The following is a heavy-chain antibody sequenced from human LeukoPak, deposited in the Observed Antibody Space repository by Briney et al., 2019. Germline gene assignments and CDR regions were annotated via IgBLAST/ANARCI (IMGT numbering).Heavy chain of an antibody. D-gene: IGHD2-15*01. V-gene: IGHV4-30-4*01. J-gene: IGHJ4*02. CDR2: IYYSGST. CDR3: AGGYCSGGSCYFYDY. CDR1: GGSISSGDYY. Sequence: TXXXTCXVSGGSISSGDYYWSWIRQPPGTGLEWIGYIYYSGSTYYTPSLKSRVTISVDTSKTQFSLKLSSVTAADTAVYYCAGGYCSGGSCYFYDYWGQGTLVTVSS.